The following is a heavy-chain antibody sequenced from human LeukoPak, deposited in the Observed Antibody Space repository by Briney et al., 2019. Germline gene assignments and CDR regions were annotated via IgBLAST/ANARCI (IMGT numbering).Heavy chain of an antibody. D-gene: IGHD3-10*01. CDR2: INHSGST. J-gene: IGHJ4*02. CDR1: GGSFSGYY. CDR3: ARGPSFGELLYRVVPFDY. V-gene: IGHV4-34*01. Sequence: SETLSLTRAVYGGSFSGYYWSWIRQPPGKGLEWIGEINHSGSTNYNPSLKSRVTISVDTSKNQFSLKLSSVTAADTAVYYCARGPSFGELLYRVVPFDYWGQGTLVTVSS.